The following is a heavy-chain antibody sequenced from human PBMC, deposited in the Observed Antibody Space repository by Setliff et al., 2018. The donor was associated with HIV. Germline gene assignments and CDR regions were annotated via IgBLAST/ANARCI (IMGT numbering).Heavy chain of an antibody. Sequence: ASVKVSCKASGYTFTSYGISWVRQAPGQRLEWMGWINAGNGNTGYAQKFQGRVTMTRNTSISTAYMELSRLRSDDTAVYYCARPRGDMVRGVIEDDAFDIWGQGTMVTVSS. CDR1: GYTFTSYG. CDR2: INAGNGNT. CDR3: ARPRGDMVRGVIEDDAFDI. V-gene: IGHV1-8*02. J-gene: IGHJ3*02. D-gene: IGHD3-10*01.